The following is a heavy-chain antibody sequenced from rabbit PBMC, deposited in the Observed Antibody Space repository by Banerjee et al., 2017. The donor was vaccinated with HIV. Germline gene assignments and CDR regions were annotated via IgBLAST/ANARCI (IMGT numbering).Heavy chain of an antibody. J-gene: IGHJ4*01. CDR2: INTGDGST. Sequence: QSLEESGGDLVKPGASLTLTCKASGLDFSSSYWICWIRQAPGKGLEWIGCINTGDGSTYYASWAKGRFTISKTSSTTVTLQMTSLTAADTATYFCARGWITMTMNLWGPGTLVTVS. V-gene: IGHV1S40*01. D-gene: IGHD2-1*01. CDR1: GLDFSSSYW. CDR3: ARGWITMTMNL.